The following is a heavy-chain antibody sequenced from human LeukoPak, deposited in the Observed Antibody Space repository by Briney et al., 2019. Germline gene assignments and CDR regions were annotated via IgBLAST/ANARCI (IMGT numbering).Heavy chain of an antibody. D-gene: IGHD3-10*01. J-gene: IGHJ6*03. CDR2: TYSNGRT. CDR3: ARVLSGRGSLYDYYYYMDV. CDR1: GFTVSSNY. Sequence: GGSLRLSCAASGFTVSSNYMSWVRQAPGKALEWVSVTYSNGRTYYADSVKGRFTISRDISKNTLYLQMNSLRAEDTAVYYCARVLSGRGSLYDYYYYMDVWGKGTTVTISS. V-gene: IGHV3-53*01.